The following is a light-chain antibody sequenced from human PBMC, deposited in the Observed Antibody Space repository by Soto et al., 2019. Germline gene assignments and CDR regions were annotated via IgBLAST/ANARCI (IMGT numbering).Light chain of an antibody. J-gene: IGLJ2*01. CDR2: EVT. V-gene: IGLV2-14*01. CDR3: SSYTTNSPPVV. CDR1: SGDIGSYTY. Sequence: QSALTQPASVSGSPGQSITISCTGTSGDIGSYTYVSWYQQYPGKAPKLLISEVTNRPSGVSNRFSGSKSGNTASLTISGLQAEYEAHYYCSSYTTNSPPVVFGGGTKLTVL.